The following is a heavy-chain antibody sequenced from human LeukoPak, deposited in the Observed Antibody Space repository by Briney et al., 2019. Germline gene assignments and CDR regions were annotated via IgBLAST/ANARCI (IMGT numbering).Heavy chain of an antibody. CDR2: IYYSGST. Sequence: SETLSLTCTVSGCSISSYYWSWIRQPPGKGLEWIGYIYYSGSTNYNPSLKSRVTISVDTSKNQFSLKLSSVTAADTAVYYCARLGSCCNGAFDIWGQGTMVTVSS. CDR1: GCSISSYY. D-gene: IGHD2-2*01. CDR3: ARLGSCCNGAFDI. J-gene: IGHJ3*02. V-gene: IGHV4-59*08.